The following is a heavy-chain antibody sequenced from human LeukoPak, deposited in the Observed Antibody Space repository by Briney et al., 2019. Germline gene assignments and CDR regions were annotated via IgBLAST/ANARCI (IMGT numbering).Heavy chain of an antibody. V-gene: IGHV4-31*03. CDR1: GGSISSGGYY. Sequence: PSETLSLTCTVSGGSISSGGYYWSWIRQHPGKGLEWIGDIYYSGSTYYNPSLKSRVTISVDTSKNQFSLKLSSVTAADTAVYYCARGLRITFGGVSGLDYWGQGTLVTVS. CDR3: ARGLRITFGGVSGLDY. J-gene: IGHJ4*02. D-gene: IGHD3-16*01. CDR2: IYYSGST.